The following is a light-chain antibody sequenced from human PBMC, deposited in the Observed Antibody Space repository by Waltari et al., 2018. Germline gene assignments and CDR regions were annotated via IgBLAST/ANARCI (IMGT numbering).Light chain of an antibody. V-gene: IGKV3-20*01. Sequence: LLTQSPVTLSLSPGDRATLSCRASQSVNNNYFAWYQQKPGHAPRPLIYGASTRATGIPGGFSGGGSGTDFTLTISSLEPEDFAVYYCHHYGTSTGAFGEGTKVETK. CDR2: GAS. CDR1: QSVNNNY. CDR3: HHYGTSTGA. J-gene: IGKJ4*01.